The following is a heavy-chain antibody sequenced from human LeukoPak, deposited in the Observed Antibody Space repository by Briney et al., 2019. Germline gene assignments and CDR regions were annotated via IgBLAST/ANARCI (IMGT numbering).Heavy chain of an antibody. D-gene: IGHD3-22*01. CDR3: ARQWYYYDSSGYYSGTPNYFDY. V-gene: IGHV4-39*01. CDR2: IYYSGST. J-gene: IGHJ4*02. CDR1: GGSISSSSYY. Sequence: SETLSLTCTVSGGSISSSSYYRGWIRQPPGKGLEWIGSIYYSGSTYYNPSLKSRVTISVDTSKNQFSLKLSSVTAADTAVYYCARQWYYYDSSGYYSGTPNYFDYWGQGTLVTVSS.